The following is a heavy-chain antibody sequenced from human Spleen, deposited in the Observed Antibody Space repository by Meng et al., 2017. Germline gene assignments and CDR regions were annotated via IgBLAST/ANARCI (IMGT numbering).Heavy chain of an antibody. CDR1: GGSFSGYA. J-gene: IGHJ5*02. V-gene: IGHV4-34*01. CDR2: ISHSGST. Sequence: QVRIQRWAAGLLMPSETLSLTCDVYGGSFSGYAWSWIRQPPGKGLEWIGEISHSGSTNYSPSLKNRVTISLDTSKNQFSLKLRSVTAADTAVYYCARLWTVTSYSADWFDPWGQGTLVTVSS. D-gene: IGHD4-17*01. CDR3: ARLWTVTSYSADWFDP.